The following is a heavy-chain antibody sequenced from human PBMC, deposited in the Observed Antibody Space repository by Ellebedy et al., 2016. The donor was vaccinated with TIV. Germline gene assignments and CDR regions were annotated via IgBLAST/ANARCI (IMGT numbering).Heavy chain of an antibody. J-gene: IGHJ6*02. D-gene: IGHD2-8*01. Sequence: MPSETLSLTCTVSGGSVSSSTYYWGWVRQPPGKGLEWRGSVHYSGSTYYTPSPGSRVTISADTSKNQFSLNLTSVTAADPAVYYCVRGLGYCTNGVCRMDVWGQGTTVTVSS. CDR2: VHYSGST. CDR1: GGSVSSSTYY. V-gene: IGHV4-39*07. CDR3: VRGLGYCTNGVCRMDV.